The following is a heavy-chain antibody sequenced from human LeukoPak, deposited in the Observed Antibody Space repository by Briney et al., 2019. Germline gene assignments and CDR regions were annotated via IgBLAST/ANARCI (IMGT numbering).Heavy chain of an antibody. V-gene: IGHV3-7*03. Sequence: GGSLRLSCAASGLSFSNYWMHWVRQPPGKGLEWVANIKQDGSEKYYVDSVKGRFTISRDNAKNSLYLQMNSLRAEDTGVYYCDGGTGWVSNLGGGQGTLVIVSS. D-gene: IGHD6-19*01. CDR3: DGGTGWVSNLG. CDR2: IKQDGSEK. J-gene: IGHJ4*02. CDR1: GLSFSNYW.